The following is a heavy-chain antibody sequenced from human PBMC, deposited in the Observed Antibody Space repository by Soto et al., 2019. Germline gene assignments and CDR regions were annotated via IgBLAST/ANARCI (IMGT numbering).Heavy chain of an antibody. CDR1: GGTLSSYA. V-gene: IGHV1-69*13. J-gene: IGHJ6*02. Sequence: ASVKVSCKASGGTLSSYAISWVRQAPGQGLEWMGGIIPIFGTANYAQKFQGRVTITADESTSTAYMELSSLRSEDTAVYYCARGVYGGNTNYYYYGMDVWGQGTTVTVSS. CDR2: IIPIFGTA. D-gene: IGHD4-17*01. CDR3: ARGVYGGNTNYYYYGMDV.